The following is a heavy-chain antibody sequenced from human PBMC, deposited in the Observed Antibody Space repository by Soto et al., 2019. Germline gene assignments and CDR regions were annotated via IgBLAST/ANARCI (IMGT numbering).Heavy chain of an antibody. J-gene: IGHJ4*02. Sequence: DVRLVESGGGFIQPGGSLRLSCADSGCSFEEYEMNWVRQAPGQGLEWISYINQYGKITYYADSVQGRFTISRGDAKNSLFRQMDSLTVADTALFYCARAAWSDEGWDHWGQGVLVTVSS. CDR3: ARAAWSDEGWDH. D-gene: IGHD3-3*01. V-gene: IGHV3-48*03. CDR1: GCSFEEYE. CDR2: INQYGKIT.